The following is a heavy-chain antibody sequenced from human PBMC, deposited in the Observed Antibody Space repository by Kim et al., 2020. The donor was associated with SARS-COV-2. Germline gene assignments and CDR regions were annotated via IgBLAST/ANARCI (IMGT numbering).Heavy chain of an antibody. D-gene: IGHD2-2*01. CDR1: GYTFTSYG. CDR3: ARGLIVVVPAARGHLIDV. J-gene: IGHJ6*02. V-gene: IGHV1-18*01. Sequence: ASVKVSCKASGYTFTSYGISWVRQAPGQGLEWMGWISAYNGNTNYAQKLQGRVTMTTDTSTSTAYMELRSLRSDDTAVYYCARGLIVVVPAARGHLIDVWGQGTPVTVSS. CDR2: ISAYNGNT.